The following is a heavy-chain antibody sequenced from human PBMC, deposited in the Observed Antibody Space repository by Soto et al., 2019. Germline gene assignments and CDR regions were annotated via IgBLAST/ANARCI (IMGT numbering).Heavy chain of an antibody. D-gene: IGHD6-19*01. Sequence: SLRLSCAASGFTFSSYGMHWVRQAPGKGLEWVAVISYDGSNKYYADSVKGRFTISRDNSKNTLYLQMNSLRAEDTAVYYCAKDYLTGTIAVALYYYYGMDVWGQGTTVTVSS. CDR3: AKDYLTGTIAVALYYYYGMDV. J-gene: IGHJ6*02. CDR1: GFTFSSYG. CDR2: ISYDGSNK. V-gene: IGHV3-30*18.